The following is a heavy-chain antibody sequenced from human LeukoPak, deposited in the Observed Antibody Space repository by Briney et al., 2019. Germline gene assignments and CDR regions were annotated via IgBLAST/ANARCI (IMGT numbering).Heavy chain of an antibody. J-gene: IGHJ6*03. Sequence: ASVKVSCKASGYTFTGYYMHWVRQAPGQGLEWMGWINPNSGGTNYAQKFQGRVTMTRDTSISTAYMELSRLRSDDTAVYYCARGGGYSYYYYYYYMDVWGKGTTVTISS. CDR3: ARGGGYSYYYYYYYMDV. CDR2: INPNSGGT. V-gene: IGHV1-2*02. CDR1: GYTFTGYY. D-gene: IGHD5-18*01.